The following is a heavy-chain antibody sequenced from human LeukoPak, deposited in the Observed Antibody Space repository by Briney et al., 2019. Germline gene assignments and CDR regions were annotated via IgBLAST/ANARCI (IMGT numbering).Heavy chain of an antibody. Sequence: PGGSLRLSCAASGFSFNTYSMSWVRQAPGKGLEWVSVMYSGGSTFYADSVKGRFTISRDNSKNTLYLQMNSLRAEDTAVYYCARKHYYDSSGFFPPMDYWGQGTLVTVSS. J-gene: IGHJ4*02. CDR3: ARKHYYDSSGFFPPMDY. V-gene: IGHV3-66*01. CDR1: GFSFNTYS. CDR2: MYSGGST. D-gene: IGHD3-22*01.